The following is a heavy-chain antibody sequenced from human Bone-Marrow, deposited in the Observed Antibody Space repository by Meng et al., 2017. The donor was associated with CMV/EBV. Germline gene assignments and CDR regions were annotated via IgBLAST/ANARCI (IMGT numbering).Heavy chain of an antibody. V-gene: IGHV1-69*05. CDR3: ARGPLVRILYHNHHYPFDY. CDR1: GGTFSSYA. D-gene: IGHD2-8*01. Sequence: SVKVSCKASGGTFSSYAISWVRQAPGQGLEWMGGIIPIFGTANYAQKFQGRVTITTDESTSTAYMELSSLRSEDTAVYYCARGPLVRILYHNHHYPFDYWGQRTLVAASS. CDR2: IIPIFGTA. J-gene: IGHJ4*02.